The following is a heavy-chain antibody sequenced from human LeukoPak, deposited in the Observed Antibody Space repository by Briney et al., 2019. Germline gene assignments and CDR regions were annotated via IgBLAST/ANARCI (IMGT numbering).Heavy chain of an antibody. CDR3: ATLANQQLVYYYYYYMDV. J-gene: IGHJ6*03. D-gene: IGHD6-13*01. CDR2: IYSGGST. Sequence: GGSLRLSCAASGFIVSSNYMSSFRQAPGKGLEWVSVIYSGGSTYYADSVKGRFTISRDNSKNTLYLQMNSLRAEDAAVYYCATLANQQLVYYYYYYMDVWGKGTKVTVSS. CDR1: GFIVSSNY. V-gene: IGHV3-66*02.